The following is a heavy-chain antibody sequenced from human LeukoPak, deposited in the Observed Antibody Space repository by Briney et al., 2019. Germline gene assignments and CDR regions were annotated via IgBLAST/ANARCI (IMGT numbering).Heavy chain of an antibody. D-gene: IGHD3-10*01. J-gene: IGHJ4*02. V-gene: IGHV4-39*01. CDR2: IYYSGST. CDR3: ARYYYGSGSYSPAPFDY. CDR1: GGSISSSSYY. Sequence: PSETLSLTCTVSGGSISSSSYYWGWIRQPPGKGLEWIGSIYYSGSTYYNPSLKSRVTISVDTSKNQFSLKLSSVTVADTAVYYCARYYYGSGSYSPAPFDYWGQGTLVTVSS.